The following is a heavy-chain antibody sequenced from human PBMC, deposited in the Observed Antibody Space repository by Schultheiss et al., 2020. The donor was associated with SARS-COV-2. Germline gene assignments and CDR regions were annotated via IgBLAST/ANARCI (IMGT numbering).Heavy chain of an antibody. CDR1: GFTFSSNA. CDR3: AKTYSRGWGAFDN. CDR2: ISGSGGST. Sequence: GESLKISCAASGFTFSSNAMGWVRQAPGKGLEWVSAISGSGGSTYYADSVKGRFTISRDNAKNSLYLQMNSLRAEDTAVYYCAKTYSRGWGAFDNWGQGTLVTVSS. J-gene: IGHJ4*02. V-gene: IGHV3-23*01. D-gene: IGHD6-19*01.